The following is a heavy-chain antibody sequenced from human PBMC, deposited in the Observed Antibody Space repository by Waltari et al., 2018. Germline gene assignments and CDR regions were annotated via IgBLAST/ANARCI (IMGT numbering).Heavy chain of an antibody. Sequence: QLQLQESGPGLVKPSETLSLTCTVSGGSISSSSYYWGWIRQPPGKGLEWIGSIYYSGSTYYTPSLKSRVTISVDTSKNQFSLKLSSGTAADTAVYYCARVDFGVVTNWFDPWGQGTLVTVSS. CDR3: ARVDFGVVTNWFDP. D-gene: IGHD3-3*01. V-gene: IGHV4-39*07. J-gene: IGHJ5*02. CDR1: GGSISSSSYY. CDR2: IYYSGST.